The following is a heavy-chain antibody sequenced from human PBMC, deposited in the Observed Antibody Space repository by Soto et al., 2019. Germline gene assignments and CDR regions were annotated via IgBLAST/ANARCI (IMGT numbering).Heavy chain of an antibody. CDR3: ARCNSGHWYFDL. CDR1: GGTFSSYT. V-gene: IGHV1-69*02. D-gene: IGHD3-10*01. CDR2: IIPILGIA. Sequence: QVQLVQSGAEVKKPGSSVKVSCKASGGTFSSYTISWVRQAPGQGLEWMGRIIPILGIANYAQKFQGRVPITADKSTSTAYMELSSLRSEDTAVYYCARCNSGHWYFDLWGLVTLVTVSS. J-gene: IGHJ2*01.